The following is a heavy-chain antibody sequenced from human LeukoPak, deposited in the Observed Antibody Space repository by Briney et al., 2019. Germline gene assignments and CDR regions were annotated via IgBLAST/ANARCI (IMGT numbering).Heavy chain of an antibody. D-gene: IGHD6-6*01. V-gene: IGHV1-2*02. J-gene: IGHJ6*03. CDR1: GYTFTTYY. CDR3: ARVEYSSSSYYYYYMDV. CDR2: INPNSGGT. Sequence: ASVKVSCKASGYTFTTYYMHWVRQAPGQGLGWMGWINPNSGGTNYAQKFQGRVTMTRDTSISTAYMELSRLRSDDTAVYYCARVEYSSSSYYYYYMDVWGKGTTVTVSS.